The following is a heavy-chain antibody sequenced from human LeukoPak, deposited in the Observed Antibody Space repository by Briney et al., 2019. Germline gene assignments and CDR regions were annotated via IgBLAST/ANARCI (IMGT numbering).Heavy chain of an antibody. CDR2: IFYSGST. D-gene: IGHD1-26*01. V-gene: IGHV4-59*12. CDR3: ARRPVVGAMIDY. J-gene: IGHJ4*02. CDR1: GGSISSYY. Sequence: SETLSLTCTVSGGSISSYYWSWIRQPPGKGLEWIGYIFYSGSTNCNPSLKSRVTISVDTSKNQFSLKLSSVTAADTAVYYCARRPVVGAMIDYWGQGTLVTVSS.